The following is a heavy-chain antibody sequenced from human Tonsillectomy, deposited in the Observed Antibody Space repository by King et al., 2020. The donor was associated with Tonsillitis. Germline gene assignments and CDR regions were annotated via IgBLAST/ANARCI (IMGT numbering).Heavy chain of an antibody. CDR1: GGSISSSNW. Sequence: QLQESGPGLVKPSGTLSLTCAVSGGSISSSNWWSWVRQPPGKGLAWIGEIYHSGSTNYNPSLKSRVTISVDKSKNQFSLKLSSVTAADTAVYYCARKSAVAGHGDYFDYWGQGTLVTVSS. J-gene: IGHJ4*02. CDR3: ARKSAVAGHGDYFDY. V-gene: IGHV4-4*02. CDR2: IYHSGST. D-gene: IGHD6-19*01.